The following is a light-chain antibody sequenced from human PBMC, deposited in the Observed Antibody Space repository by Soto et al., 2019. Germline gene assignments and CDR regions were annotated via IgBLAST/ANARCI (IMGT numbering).Light chain of an antibody. J-gene: IGKJ2*01. CDR2: AAS. CDR1: QSISSY. V-gene: IGKV1-39*01. CDR3: QQSYSTPPYT. Sequence: DIQMTQSPSSLSASVGDRVTITCRASQSISSYLNWYQQKPGKAPKLLIYAASSLQSGVPSRFSGSRSGTDFTLTISSLQPDDFATYYCQQSYSTPPYTFGQGTKLEIK.